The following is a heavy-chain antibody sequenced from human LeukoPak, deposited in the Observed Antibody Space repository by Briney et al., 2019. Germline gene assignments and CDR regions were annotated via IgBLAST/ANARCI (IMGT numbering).Heavy chain of an antibody. CDR1: GFTFSSYS. V-gene: IGHV3-48*02. CDR2: IRSNSSTI. J-gene: IGHJ6*02. D-gene: IGHD1-26*01. CDR3: AREGVWELPLIYYYGMDV. Sequence: GGSLRLSCAASGFTFSSYSMNWVRQAPGKGLEWVSYIRSNSSTIYYADSVKGRFTISRDNAKNSLYLQMNSLRDEDTAVYYCAREGVWELPLIYYYGMDVWGQGTTVTVSS.